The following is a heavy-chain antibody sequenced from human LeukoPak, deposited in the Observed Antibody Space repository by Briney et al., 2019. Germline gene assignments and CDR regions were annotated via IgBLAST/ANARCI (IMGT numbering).Heavy chain of an antibody. CDR1: GFTFSRYW. CDR3: ATAGGDGSRMGFDP. Sequence: GGSLRLSCADSGFTFSRYWMHWVRQTPGKGLVWVSCISADGSVTRYADSVKGRFTISRDNTKCTLYLQMHSLRAEDTAVYYCATAGGDGSRMGFDPWGQGTLVTVSS. J-gene: IGHJ5*02. D-gene: IGHD2-15*01. CDR2: ISADGSVT. V-gene: IGHV3-74*01.